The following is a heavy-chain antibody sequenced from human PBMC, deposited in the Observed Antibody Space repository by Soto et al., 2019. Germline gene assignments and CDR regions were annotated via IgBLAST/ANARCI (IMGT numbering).Heavy chain of an antibody. Sequence: SVKVSCKASGGTFSSYAISWVRQAPGQGLEWMGGIIPIFGTANYAQKFQSRVTITADASTSTAYMELSSLRSEDTGVYYCARGIAALSDYDYYGRDVWGRGTTVTVSS. V-gene: IGHV1-69*13. CDR1: GGTFSSYA. CDR3: ARGIAALSDYDYYGRDV. J-gene: IGHJ6*02. D-gene: IGHD6-6*01. CDR2: IIPIFGTA.